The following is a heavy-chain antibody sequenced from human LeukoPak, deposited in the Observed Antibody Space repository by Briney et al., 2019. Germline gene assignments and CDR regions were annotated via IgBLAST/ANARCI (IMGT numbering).Heavy chain of an antibody. D-gene: IGHD3-16*02. CDR1: GFTFSSYA. CDR2: ISYDGSNK. J-gene: IGHJ5*02. V-gene: IGHV3-30-3*01. CDR3: ARSIYDYVWGSYPPGFDP. Sequence: GGSLRLSCAASGFTFSSYAMHWVRQAPGKGLEWVAVISYDGSNKYYADSVKGRFTISRDNSKNTLYLQMNSLRAEDTAVYYCARSIYDYVWGSYPPGFDPWGQGTLVTVSS.